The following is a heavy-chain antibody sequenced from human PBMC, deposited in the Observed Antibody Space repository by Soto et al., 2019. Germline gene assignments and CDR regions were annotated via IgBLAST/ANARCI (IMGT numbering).Heavy chain of an antibody. D-gene: IGHD1-1*01. CDR3: AKDITKRASSYYYYGMDV. CDR1: GFTFDDYT. J-gene: IGHJ6*02. CDR2: ISWDGGST. Sequence: GGSLRLSCAASGFTFDDYTMHWVRQAPGKGLEWVSLISWDGGSTYYADSVKGRFTISRDNSKNSLYLQMNSLRTEDTALYYCAKDITKRASSYYYYGMDVWGQGTTVTVSS. V-gene: IGHV3-43*01.